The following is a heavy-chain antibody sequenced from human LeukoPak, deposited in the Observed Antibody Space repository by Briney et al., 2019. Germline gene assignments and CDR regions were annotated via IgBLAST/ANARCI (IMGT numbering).Heavy chain of an antibody. V-gene: IGHV3-53*04. D-gene: IGHD5-24*01. CDR1: GFTFSTCA. CDR2: IYNDDST. Sequence: GGSLRLSCADSGFTFSTCAMNWVRQAPGKGLEWVSAIYNDDSTYYADSVKGRFTISRHNSKNTLYLQMNSLRPEDTAVYYCARDDGYWGQGTLVTVSS. J-gene: IGHJ4*02. CDR3: ARDDGY.